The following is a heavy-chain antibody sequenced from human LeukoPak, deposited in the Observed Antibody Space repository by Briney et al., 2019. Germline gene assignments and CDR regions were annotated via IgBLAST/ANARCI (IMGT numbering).Heavy chain of an antibody. CDR3: ARDLGGLGQKRFDP. CDR2: IIPIFGTA. D-gene: IGHD3-16*01. J-gene: IGHJ5*02. V-gene: IGHV1-69*13. Sequence: ASVKVSCKASGGTFSSYAISWVRQAPGQGLEWMGGIIPIFGTANYAQKFQGRVTITADESTSTAYMELSSLRSEDTAVYYCARDLGGLGQKRFDPWGPGTLVTVSS. CDR1: GGTFSSYA.